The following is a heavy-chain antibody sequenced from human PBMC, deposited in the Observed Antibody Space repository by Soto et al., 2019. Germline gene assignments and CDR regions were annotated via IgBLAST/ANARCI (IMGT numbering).Heavy chain of an antibody. CDR2: IYYSGQT. J-gene: IGHJ4*02. D-gene: IGHD2-2*01. CDR1: GGSISTYY. V-gene: IGHV4-59*01. Sequence: TLCLTCTVSGGSISTYYWSWIRQPPGKGLEWIGYIYYSGQTYYNPSLKSRVTMSVDTSRNQLLLQLNSVTAADSAVYYCARVLISTSLFVDYWGQGTLVT. CDR3: ARVLISTSLFVDY.